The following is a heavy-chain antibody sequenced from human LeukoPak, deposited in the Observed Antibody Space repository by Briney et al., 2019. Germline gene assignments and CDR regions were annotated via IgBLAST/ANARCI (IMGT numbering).Heavy chain of an antibody. CDR1: GYTFTSYG. Sequence: ASVKVSCKASGYTFTSYGISLVRQAPGQGLEWMGWISAYNGNTNYAQKLQGRVTMTTDTSTSTAYMELRSLRSDDTAVYYCARDRSSSGWSEVDYWGQGTLVTVSS. J-gene: IGHJ4*02. V-gene: IGHV1-18*01. CDR3: ARDRSSSGWSEVDY. CDR2: ISAYNGNT. D-gene: IGHD6-19*01.